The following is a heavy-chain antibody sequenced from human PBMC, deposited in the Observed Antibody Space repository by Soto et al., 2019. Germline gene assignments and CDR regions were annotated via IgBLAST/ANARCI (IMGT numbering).Heavy chain of an antibody. CDR1: GFSFTSYG. CDR3: AREFTIEDY. Sequence: GGSLRLSCAASGFSFTSYGMHWVRQAPGKGLEWVAVIWYDGSNKYYADSVKGRFTISRDNSKNTLYLQMNSLRVEDTAVYYCAREFTIEDYWGQGTLVTVSS. D-gene: IGHD3-10*01. CDR2: IWYDGSNK. J-gene: IGHJ4*02. V-gene: IGHV3-33*01.